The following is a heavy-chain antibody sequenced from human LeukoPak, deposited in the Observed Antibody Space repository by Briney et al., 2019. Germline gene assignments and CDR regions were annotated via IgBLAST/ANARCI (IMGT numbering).Heavy chain of an antibody. CDR3: ARHVGVGRFLEWSQLYYYYMDV. Sequence: SETLSLTCTVSGGSISSDYWSWIRQPPGKGLEWIGYIYYSGSTNYNPSLTSRVTISVDTSKNQFSLKLSSVTAADTAVYYCARHVGVGRFLEWSQLYYYYMDVWGKGTTVTVSS. J-gene: IGHJ6*03. CDR1: GGSISSDY. D-gene: IGHD3-3*01. V-gene: IGHV4-59*01. CDR2: IYYSGST.